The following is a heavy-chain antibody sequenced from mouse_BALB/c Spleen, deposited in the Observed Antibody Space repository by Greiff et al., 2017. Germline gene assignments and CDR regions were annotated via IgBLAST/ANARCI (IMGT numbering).Heavy chain of an antibody. D-gene: IGHD4-1*01. Sequence: EVQLQESGGGLVKPGGSLKLSCAASGFTFSDYYMYWVRQTPEKRLEWVATISDGGSYTYYPDSVKGRFTISRDNAKNNLYLQMSSLKSEDTAMYYCARGELGLEYYAMDYWGQGTSVTVSS. CDR3: ARGELGLEYYAMDY. J-gene: IGHJ4*01. CDR1: GFTFSDYY. CDR2: ISDGGSYT. V-gene: IGHV5-4*02.